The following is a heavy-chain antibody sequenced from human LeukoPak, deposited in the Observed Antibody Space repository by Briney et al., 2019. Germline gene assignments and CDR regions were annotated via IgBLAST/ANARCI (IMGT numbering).Heavy chain of an antibody. V-gene: IGHV3-33*01. CDR3: ARVDCGGDCSDFDY. D-gene: IGHD2-21*02. J-gene: IGHJ4*02. Sequence: GRSLRLSCAASGFTFSSYGMHWVRQAPGKGLEWVAVIWYDGSNKYYADSVKGRFTISRDNSKNTLYLQMNSPRAEDTAVYYCARVDCGGDCSDFDYWGQGTLVTVSS. CDR2: IWYDGSNK. CDR1: GFTFSSYG.